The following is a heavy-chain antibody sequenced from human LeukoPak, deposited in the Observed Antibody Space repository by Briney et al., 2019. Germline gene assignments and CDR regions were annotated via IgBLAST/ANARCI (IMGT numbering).Heavy chain of an antibody. J-gene: IGHJ1*01. CDR3: AKDRGYCSSTSCSLGAEYFQH. D-gene: IGHD2-2*01. V-gene: IGHV3-23*01. Sequence: GGSLRLSCAASQFSFNTHSMSWVRQAPGKGLEWVSAISGSGGSTYYADSVKGRFTISRDNSKNTLYLQMNSLRAEDTAVYYCAKDRGYCSSTSCSLGAEYFQHWGQGTLVTVSS. CDR1: QFSFNTHS. CDR2: ISGSGGST.